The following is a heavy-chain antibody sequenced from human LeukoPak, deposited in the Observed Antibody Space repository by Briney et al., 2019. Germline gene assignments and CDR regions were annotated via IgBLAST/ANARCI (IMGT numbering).Heavy chain of an antibody. Sequence: PSETLSLTCTVSGGSISSYYWSWIRQPPGKGLEWIGYIYTSGSTNYNPSLKSRVTISVDTSKNQFSLKLSSVTAADTAVYYCARHNLSGSYYGDWGQGTLVTVSS. CDR1: GGSISSYY. CDR2: IYTSGST. J-gene: IGHJ4*02. CDR3: ARHNLSGSYYGD. D-gene: IGHD1-26*01. V-gene: IGHV4-4*09.